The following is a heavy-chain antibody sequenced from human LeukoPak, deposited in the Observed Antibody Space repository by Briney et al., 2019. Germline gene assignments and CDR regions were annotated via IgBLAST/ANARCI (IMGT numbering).Heavy chain of an antibody. J-gene: IGHJ3*02. CDR1: GGTFSSYA. CDR2: IIPIFGTA. V-gene: IGHV1-69*13. Sequence: GASVTVSCTASGGTFSSYAISWVRQAPGQGLEWMGGIIPIFGTANYAQKFQGRVTITADESTSTAYMELSSLRSEDTAVYYCARGRNRRNYYDSSGYYSGAFDIWGQGTMVTVSS. CDR3: ARGRNRRNYYDSSGYYSGAFDI. D-gene: IGHD3-22*01.